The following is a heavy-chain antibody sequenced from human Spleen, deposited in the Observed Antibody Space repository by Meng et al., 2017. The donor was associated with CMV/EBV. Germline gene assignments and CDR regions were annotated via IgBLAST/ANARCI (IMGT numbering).Heavy chain of an antibody. D-gene: IGHD5-18*01. J-gene: IGHJ4*02. Sequence: SVSSNSAACPWIRHSPSRGLEWLGKTYYRSQWYNDYAVSVKSRITINPDTSKNQFSLHLNSVTTEDTAVYYCARVSGGYNYGTFDYWGQGTLVTVSS. V-gene: IGHV6-1*01. CDR1: SVSSNSAA. CDR2: TYYRSQWYN. CDR3: ARVSGGYNYGTFDY.